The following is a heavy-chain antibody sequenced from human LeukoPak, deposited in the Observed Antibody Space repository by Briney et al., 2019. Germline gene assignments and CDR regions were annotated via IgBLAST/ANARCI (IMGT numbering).Heavy chain of an antibody. J-gene: IGHJ5*02. Sequence: GASVKVSCKASGYTFTSYGISGVRQAPGQGLEWMGWISAYNGNTNYAQKLQGRVTMTTDTSTSTAYMELRSLRSDDTAVYYCARQAYSSGFPNWFDPWGQGTLVTVSS. CDR1: GYTFTSYG. CDR2: ISAYNGNT. D-gene: IGHD6-19*01. CDR3: ARQAYSSGFPNWFDP. V-gene: IGHV1-18*01.